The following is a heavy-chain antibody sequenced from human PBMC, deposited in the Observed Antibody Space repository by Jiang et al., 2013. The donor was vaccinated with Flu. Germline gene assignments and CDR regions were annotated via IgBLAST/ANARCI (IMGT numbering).Heavy chain of an antibody. V-gene: IGHV4-39*07. J-gene: IGHJ4*02. D-gene: IGHD3-9*01. CDR3: ARDRDILSREGLDF. CDR2: LYAGGIK. Sequence: GPGLVKPSETLSLTCTVSGASIDDATYYWGWIRQSPGKGLEWIGSLYAGGIKYYSPTLKSRLSMSMDTSRNQFSLRLTSVTAADTAVYYCARDRDILSREGLDFWGQGILVTVSS. CDR1: GASIDDATYY.